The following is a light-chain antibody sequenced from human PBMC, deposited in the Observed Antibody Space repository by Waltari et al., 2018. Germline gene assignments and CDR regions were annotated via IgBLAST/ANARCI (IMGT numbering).Light chain of an antibody. J-gene: IGLJ1*01. CDR2: EGT. V-gene: IGLV2-23*01. CDR1: TSDVWTYNL. CDR3: CSYVSNTYV. Sequence: QSALTQPASVSGSPGQSITIPCTGTTSDVWTYNLVSWYQQHPGKAPKLIIFEGTKRPLGVYNRVFASKSGNTASLTIAGLQADDEADYHCCSYVSNTYVFGTGTKVTVL.